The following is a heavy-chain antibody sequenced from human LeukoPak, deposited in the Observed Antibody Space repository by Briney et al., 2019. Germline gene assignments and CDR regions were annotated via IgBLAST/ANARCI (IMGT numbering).Heavy chain of an antibody. Sequence: GGSLRLSCSASGFTFSNYNINWVRQAPGKGLEWVSSISGSSSFISYADSVKGRFTISRDNAKNSLYLQMNSLRAEDTAVYYCARDGLQAYYDSSGFLDYWGQGTLVTVSS. V-gene: IGHV3-21*01. CDR1: GFTFSNYN. J-gene: IGHJ4*02. CDR3: ARDGLQAYYDSSGFLDY. CDR2: ISGSSSFI. D-gene: IGHD3-22*01.